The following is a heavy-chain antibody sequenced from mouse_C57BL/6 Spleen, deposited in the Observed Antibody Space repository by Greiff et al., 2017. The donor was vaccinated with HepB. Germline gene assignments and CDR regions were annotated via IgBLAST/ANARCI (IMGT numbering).Heavy chain of an antibody. J-gene: IGHJ2*01. Sequence: VQLQQSGPELVKPGASVKISCKASGYAFSSSWMNWVKQRPGKGLEWIGRIYPGDGDTNYNGKFKGKATLTADKSSSTAYMQLSSLTSEDSAVYFCERWDYSNPFDYGGKGTTLTVSS. D-gene: IGHD2-5*01. V-gene: IGHV1-82*01. CDR3: ERWDYSNPFDY. CDR1: GYAFSSSW. CDR2: IYPGDGDT.